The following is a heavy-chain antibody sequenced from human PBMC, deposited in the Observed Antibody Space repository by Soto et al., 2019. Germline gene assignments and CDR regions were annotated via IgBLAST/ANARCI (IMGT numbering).Heavy chain of an antibody. Sequence: SVKGSCKASGGTFSSYAISWVRQAPGQGLEWMGGIIPIFGTANYAQKFQGRVTITADESTSTAYMELSSLRSEDTAVYYCASWGFYYYYYMDVWGKGTTVTVSS. D-gene: IGHD1-26*01. CDR1: GGTFSSYA. V-gene: IGHV1-69*13. CDR3: ASWGFYYYYYMDV. J-gene: IGHJ6*03. CDR2: IIPIFGTA.